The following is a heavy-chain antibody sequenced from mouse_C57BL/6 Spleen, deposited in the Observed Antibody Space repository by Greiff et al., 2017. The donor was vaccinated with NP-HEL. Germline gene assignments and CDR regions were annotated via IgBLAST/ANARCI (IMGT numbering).Heavy chain of an antibody. CDR3: ARDETGRFDY. CDR1: GFTFSDYG. V-gene: IGHV5-17*01. Sequence: EVQRVESGGGLVKPGGSLKMSCAASGFTFSDYGMHWVRQAPEKGLEWVGYISSGSSTIYYADKVKGRFTTSRDNANNTLFLQRTSLRSEDTAMYYCARDETGRFDYWGQGTTLTVSS. CDR2: ISSGSSTI. J-gene: IGHJ2*01. D-gene: IGHD4-1*01.